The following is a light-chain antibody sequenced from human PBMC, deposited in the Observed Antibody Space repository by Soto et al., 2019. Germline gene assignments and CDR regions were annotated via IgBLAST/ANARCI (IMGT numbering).Light chain of an antibody. CDR1: QSVSKY. Sequence: EIVLTQSPATLSLSPGERATLSCRASQSVSKYLVWYQQKPGQAPRLLIYDASNRATGIPDRFSGSGSGTDFTLIINRLEPEDVAIYYCQQYGGSPRITFGQGTRLEIK. J-gene: IGKJ5*01. V-gene: IGKV3-20*01. CDR2: DAS. CDR3: QQYGGSPRIT.